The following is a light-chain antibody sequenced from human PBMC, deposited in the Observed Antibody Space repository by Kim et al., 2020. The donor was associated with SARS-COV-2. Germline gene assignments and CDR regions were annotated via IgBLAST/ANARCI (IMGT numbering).Light chain of an antibody. J-gene: IGLJ2*01. CDR2: QDS. CDR1: KLGDKY. Sequence: SYELTQPPSVSVSPGQTASITCSGDKLGDKYACWYQQKPGQSPVLVIYQDSKRPSGIPERFSGSNSGNTATLTISGTQAMDEADYYCQAWDGSTALFGGG. CDR3: QAWDGSTAL. V-gene: IGLV3-1*01.